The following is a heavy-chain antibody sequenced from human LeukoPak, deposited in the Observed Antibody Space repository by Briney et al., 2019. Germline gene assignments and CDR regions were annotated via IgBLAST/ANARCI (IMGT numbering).Heavy chain of an antibody. CDR3: ARGELQYSSGRYAVRVLDY. V-gene: IGHV4-34*01. CDR2: INHSGST. Sequence: SETLSLTCAVYGGSFSGYYWSWIRQPPGKGLEWIGEINHSGSTNYNPSLKSRVIISVDTSKNQFSLKVTSVTAADTAVYYCARGELQYSSGRYAVRVLDYWGPGTLVTVSS. D-gene: IGHD6-19*01. CDR1: GGSFSGYY. J-gene: IGHJ4*02.